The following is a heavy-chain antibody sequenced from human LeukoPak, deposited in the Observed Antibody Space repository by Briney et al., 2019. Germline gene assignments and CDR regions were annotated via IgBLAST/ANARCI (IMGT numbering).Heavy chain of an antibody. CDR1: GFTFSSYA. D-gene: IGHD6-19*01. CDR2: IRSKANSYAT. CDR3: TSRYSSGLNWFDP. Sequence: PGGSLRLSCAASGFTFSSYAMNWVRQASGKGLEWVGRIRSKANSYATAYAASVKGRFTISRDDSKNTAYLQMNSLKTEDTAVYYCTSRYSSGLNWFDPWGQGTLVTVSS. V-gene: IGHV3-73*01. J-gene: IGHJ5*02.